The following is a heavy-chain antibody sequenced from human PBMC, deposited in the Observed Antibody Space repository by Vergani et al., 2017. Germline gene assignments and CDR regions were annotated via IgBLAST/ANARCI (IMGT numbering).Heavy chain of an antibody. CDR1: GYSFTSYW. CDR2: IDPSASYT. D-gene: IGHD2-2*01. V-gene: IGHV5-10-1*03. J-gene: IGHJ5*02. CDR3: ARHALRWSSTSCYNWFDP. Sequence: EVQLVQSGAEVKKPGESLRISCKGSGYSFTSYWISWVRQMPGKGLEWMGRIDPSASYTNYSPSFQGHVTISADKSISTAYLQWSRLKASGTARYYGARHALRWSSTSCYNWFDPWGQGTLVTVSS.